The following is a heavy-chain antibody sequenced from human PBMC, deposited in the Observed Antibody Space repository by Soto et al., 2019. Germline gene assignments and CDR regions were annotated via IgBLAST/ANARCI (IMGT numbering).Heavy chain of an antibody. CDR3: ARPGRYFDCIDS. CDR1: GGSISGSGYY. J-gene: IGHJ5*01. CDR2: IYYTGIT. Sequence: QLQLQQSGPGLVKPSETLSLTCTVSGGSISGSGYYWGWIRQPPGKGLEWIGSIYYTGITYSNPSLKSRVSISIDTSKNQFSLKLSSVTAADTAVYYCARPGRYFDCIDSWGQGTLVTVSS. D-gene: IGHD3-9*01. V-gene: IGHV4-39*01.